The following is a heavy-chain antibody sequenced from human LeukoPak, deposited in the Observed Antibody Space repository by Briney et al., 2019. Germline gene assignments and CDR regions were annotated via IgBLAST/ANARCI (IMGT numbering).Heavy chain of an antibody. CDR2: IIPIFGTA. V-gene: IGHV1-69*13. D-gene: IGHD1-26*01. CDR1: GGTFSSYA. Sequence: SVKVSCKASGGTFSSYAISGVRQAPGQGLEWMGGIIPIFGTANYAQKFQGRVTITADESTSTAYMELSSLRSEDTAVYYCARVSGSNDALDIWGEGTMVTVSS. J-gene: IGHJ3*02. CDR3: ARVSGSNDALDI.